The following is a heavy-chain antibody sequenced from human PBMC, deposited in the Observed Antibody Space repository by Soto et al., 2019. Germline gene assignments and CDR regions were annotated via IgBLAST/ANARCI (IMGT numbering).Heavy chain of an antibody. CDR2: IKQDGSEK. CDR3: ARDTADSSGLLTGDFQH. V-gene: IGHV3-7*03. CDR1: GFTFSSYW. D-gene: IGHD6-19*01. Sequence: LRLSCAASGFTFSSYWMSWVRQAPGKGLEWVANIKQDGSEKYYVDSVKGRFTISRDNAKNSLYLQMNSLRAEDTAVYYCARDTADSSGLLTGDFQHWGQGTLVTVPQ. J-gene: IGHJ1*01.